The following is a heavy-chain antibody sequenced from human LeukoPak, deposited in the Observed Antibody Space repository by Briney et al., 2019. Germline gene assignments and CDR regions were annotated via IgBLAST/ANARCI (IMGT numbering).Heavy chain of an antibody. CDR1: GHTLHIHD. V-gene: IGHV3-23*01. J-gene: IGHJ4*02. CDR3: AKDATTVVTFFDY. D-gene: IGHD4-23*01. Sequence: LTIHCGHSGHTLHIHDIQWARQSPPTALELASGISASGGITYYADSVKGRFTISRDNSKNTLYLQMTSLRAAETAIYYCAKDATTVVTFFDYSGQETLLTASS. CDR2: ISASGGIT.